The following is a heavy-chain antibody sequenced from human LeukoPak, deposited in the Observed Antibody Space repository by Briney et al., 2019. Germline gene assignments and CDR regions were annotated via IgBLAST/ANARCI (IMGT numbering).Heavy chain of an antibody. Sequence: ASVKVSCKASGGTFSSYAISWVRQAPGQGLEWMGGIIPIFGTANYAQKFQGRVTITTDESTSTAYMELSSLRSEDTAVYYCARVKQQPDWGYYYYYMDVWGKGTTVTVSS. CDR1: GGTFSSYA. CDR3: ARVKQQPDWGYYYYYMDV. D-gene: IGHD6-13*01. V-gene: IGHV1-69*05. CDR2: IIPIFGTA. J-gene: IGHJ6*03.